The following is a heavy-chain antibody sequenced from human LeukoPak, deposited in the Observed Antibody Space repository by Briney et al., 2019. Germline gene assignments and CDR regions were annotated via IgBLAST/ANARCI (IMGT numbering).Heavy chain of an antibody. CDR3: AKDLFAGTRGPDY. J-gene: IGHJ4*02. CDR1: GFTFSSYW. D-gene: IGHD6-13*01. Sequence: PGGSLRLSCAASGFTFSSYWMHWVRQAPGKGLVWVSRINSDGSSTTYADSVKGRFTISRDNSKNTLYLQMNSLRAEDTAVYYCAKDLFAGTRGPDYWGQGTLVAVSS. CDR2: INSDGSST. V-gene: IGHV3-74*01.